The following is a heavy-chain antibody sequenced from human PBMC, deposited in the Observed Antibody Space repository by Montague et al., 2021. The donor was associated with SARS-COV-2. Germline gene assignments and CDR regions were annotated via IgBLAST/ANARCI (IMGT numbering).Heavy chain of an antibody. J-gene: IGHJ2*01. V-gene: IGHV4-34*01. CDR3: ARGAPTITMIVVVFTGAGWYFDL. CDR2: INHSGST. CDR1: GGSFSGYY. D-gene: IGHD3-22*01. Sequence: SETLSLTCAVHGGSFSGYYWSWIRQPPGKGLEWIGEINHSGSTNYNPSLKSRVSISVDKSKNQFSLKLSSVTAADTAVYYCARGAPTITMIVVVFTGAGWYFDLWGRGTLVTVSS.